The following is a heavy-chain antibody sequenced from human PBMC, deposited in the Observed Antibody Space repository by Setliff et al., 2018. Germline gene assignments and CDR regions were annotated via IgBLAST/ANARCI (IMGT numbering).Heavy chain of an antibody. CDR2: IDPDGIGK. CDR1: EFTFNKYW. D-gene: IGHD6-19*01. J-gene: IGHJ4*02. Sequence: PGGSLRLSCAASEFTFNKYWMTWVRQAPGKGLEWVANIDPDGIGKYYIDSVRGRFTISRDNAQKTLYLHMNNLRAEDTAVYYCARGGLVRSVAEEGGPLDYWGQGTVVTVSS. CDR3: ARGGLVRSVAEEGGPLDY. V-gene: IGHV3-7*01.